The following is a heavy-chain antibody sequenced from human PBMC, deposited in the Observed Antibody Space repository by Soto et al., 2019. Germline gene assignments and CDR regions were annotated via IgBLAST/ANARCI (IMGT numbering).Heavy chain of an antibody. CDR2: IWYDGSNK. D-gene: IGHD3-10*01. CDR3: ATSGLHLGSYYYGMDV. CDR1: GFTFSSYG. Sequence: QVQLVESGGGVVQPGRSLRLSCAASGFTFSSYGMHWVRQAPGKGLEWVAVIWYDGSNKYYADSVKGRFTISRDNSKNKLYLQMNSLRAEDTAVYYCATSGLHLGSYYYGMDVWGQGTTVTVSS. V-gene: IGHV3-33*03. J-gene: IGHJ6*02.